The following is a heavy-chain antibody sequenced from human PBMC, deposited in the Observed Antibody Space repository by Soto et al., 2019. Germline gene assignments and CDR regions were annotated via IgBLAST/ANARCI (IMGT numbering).Heavy chain of an antibody. V-gene: IGHV4-39*01. D-gene: IGHD5-18*01. CDR3: ARTPAVDTAMVHFDY. CDR1: GGSISSSSYY. CDR2: IYYSGST. Sequence: SETLSLTCTVSGGSISSSSYYWGWVRQPPGKGLEWIGSIYYSGSTYYNPSLKSRVTISVDTSKNQFSLKLSSVTAADTAVYYCARTPAVDTAMVHFDYWGQGTLVTVSS. J-gene: IGHJ4*02.